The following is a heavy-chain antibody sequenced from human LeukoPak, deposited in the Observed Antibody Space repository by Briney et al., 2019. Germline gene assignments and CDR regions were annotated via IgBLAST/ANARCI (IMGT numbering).Heavy chain of an antibody. Sequence: GGSLRLSCTASGFTFGDYAMSWVRQAPGMGLEWVGFIRSKTNGGTTEYAASVKGRFTISKDDSKSIAYLQMNSLKTEDTAVYYCTRAWETIGYYCANCGQGILGTVSS. CDR3: TRAWETIGYYCAN. CDR1: GFTFGDYA. V-gene: IGHV3-49*04. CDR2: IRSKTNGGTT. J-gene: IGHJ4*02. D-gene: IGHD3-3*01.